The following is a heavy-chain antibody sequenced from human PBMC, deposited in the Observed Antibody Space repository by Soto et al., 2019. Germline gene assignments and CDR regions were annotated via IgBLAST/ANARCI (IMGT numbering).Heavy chain of an antibody. D-gene: IGHD2-8*01. CDR2: IYSGGST. CDR3: ARERDGHNPNWFDL. J-gene: IGHJ5*02. V-gene: IGHV3-53*02. Sequence: EVQVVETGGGLIQPGGSLRLSCAVSGFTVSSKYMSWVRQPPGKGPEWVSDIYSGGSTYYADSVKGRFTISRDNSKNTLYLQMNSLRAEDTAVYYCARERDGHNPNWFDLWGQGTLVTVSS. CDR1: GFTVSSKY.